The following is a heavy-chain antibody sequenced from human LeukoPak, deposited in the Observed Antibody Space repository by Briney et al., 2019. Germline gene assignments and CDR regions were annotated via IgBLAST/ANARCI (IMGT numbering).Heavy chain of an antibody. Sequence: SETLSLTCTVSGGSISSSSYYWGWIRQPTGKGLEWIGSIYYSGSTYYNPSLKSRVTISVDTSKNQFSLKLSSVTAADTAVYYCARVCSSTSCYPDYWGQGTLVTVSS. V-gene: IGHV4-39*01. CDR2: IYYSGST. CDR1: GGSISSSSYY. D-gene: IGHD2-2*01. CDR3: ARVCSSTSCYPDY. J-gene: IGHJ4*02.